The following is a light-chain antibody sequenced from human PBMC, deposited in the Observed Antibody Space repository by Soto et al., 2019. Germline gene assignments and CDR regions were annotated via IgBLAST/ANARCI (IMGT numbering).Light chain of an antibody. V-gene: IGLV2-14*01. J-gene: IGLJ1*01. CDR3: SSYTSPRV. CDR1: SSDVGGYNY. CDR2: DVS. Sequence: QSALTQPASVSGSPGQSITISCTGTSSDVGGYNYVSWYQQHPGKAPKLMIYDVSNRPTGVSNRFSGSKSGNTASLTISGLQAVDEADYYCSSYTSPRVFGTGTKLNVL.